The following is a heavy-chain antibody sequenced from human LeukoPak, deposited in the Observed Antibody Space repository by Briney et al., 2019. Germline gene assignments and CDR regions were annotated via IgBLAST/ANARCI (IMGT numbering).Heavy chain of an antibody. Sequence: SETLSLTCAVYGGSFSGYYWSWIRQPPGKGLEWMGEISHSGSTNYNPSLKSRVTISVDTSKNQFSLKLSSVTAADTAVYYCARRNSRFTRVRGVPNWFDPWGQGTLVTVSS. CDR1: GGSFSGYY. D-gene: IGHD3-10*01. CDR3: ARRNSRFTRVRGVPNWFDP. CDR2: ISHSGST. V-gene: IGHV4-34*01. J-gene: IGHJ5*02.